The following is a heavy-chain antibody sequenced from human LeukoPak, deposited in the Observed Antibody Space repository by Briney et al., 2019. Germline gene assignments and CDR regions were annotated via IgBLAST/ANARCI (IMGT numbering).Heavy chain of an antibody. V-gene: IGHV3-30*02. J-gene: IGHJ4*02. CDR1: GFTFSSYG. CDR2: IRDDGSNK. D-gene: IGHD2-8*02. CDR3: ARGVTDFDY. Sequence: GGSLRLSCAASGFTFSSYGMHWVRQAPGKGLEWVAFIRDDGSNKYYADSVKGRFTISRDNAKNSLYLQMNSLRAEDTAVYYCARGVTDFDYWGQGTLVTVSS.